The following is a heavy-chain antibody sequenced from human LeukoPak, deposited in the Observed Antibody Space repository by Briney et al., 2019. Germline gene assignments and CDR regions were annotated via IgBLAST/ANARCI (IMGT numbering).Heavy chain of an antibody. J-gene: IGHJ3*02. D-gene: IGHD3-22*01. V-gene: IGHV1-18*01. CDR1: GYTFTSYG. CDR3: ARDSYYDSRGYYYHDAFDI. Sequence: ASVKVSCKASGYTFTSYGLSWVRQAPGQGLEWMGWITGLNGNTNYALKLQGRVTMTTDTSTSTGYMELKSLRSDDTAVYYCARDSYYDSRGYYYHDAFDIWGQGTMVTVSS. CDR2: ITGLNGNT.